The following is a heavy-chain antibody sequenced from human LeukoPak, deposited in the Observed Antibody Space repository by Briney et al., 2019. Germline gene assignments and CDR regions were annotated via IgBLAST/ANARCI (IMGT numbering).Heavy chain of an antibody. CDR3: ARDTYSSLEY. D-gene: IGHD6-13*01. V-gene: IGHV3-30-3*01. CDR2: ISYDESNK. J-gene: IGHJ4*02. CDR1: GFTFSSYA. Sequence: GGSLRLSCAASGFTFSSYAMYWVRQAPGKGLEWVAVISYDESNKYYADSVKGRFTVSRDNSRNTLYLQMDSLRPEDTAVYYCARDTYSSLEYWGQGTLVTVSS.